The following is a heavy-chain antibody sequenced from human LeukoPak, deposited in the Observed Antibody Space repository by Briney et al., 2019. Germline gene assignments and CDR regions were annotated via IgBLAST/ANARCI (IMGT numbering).Heavy chain of an antibody. Sequence: PGGSLRLSCTASGFSFGGHWMHWARQLPGKGLVWVSRISPTGSTTSYADSVKGRFTVSRDNAKNTLYLQMNSLRAEDTAVYYCARERMFGGIIVAHGTFDIWGQGTMVTVSS. CDR1: GFSFGGHW. D-gene: IGHD3-16*02. CDR3: ARERMFGGIIVAHGTFDI. CDR2: ISPTGSTT. V-gene: IGHV3-74*01. J-gene: IGHJ3*02.